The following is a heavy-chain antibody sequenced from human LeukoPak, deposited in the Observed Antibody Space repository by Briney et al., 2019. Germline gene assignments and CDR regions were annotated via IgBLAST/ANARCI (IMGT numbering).Heavy chain of an antibody. J-gene: IGHJ5*02. CDR3: ARDNSMDERGWWFDP. V-gene: IGHV1-46*01. Sequence: ASVKVSCKASGYTFTGYYMHWVRQAPGQGLEWMGVINPRGTSTIYAEKFQGRIILTRDMSSTTDYMELSSLKSDDTAVYYCARDNSMDERGWWFDPWGQGTLVTVSS. CDR2: INPRGTST. CDR1: GYTFTGYY. D-gene: IGHD4-23*01.